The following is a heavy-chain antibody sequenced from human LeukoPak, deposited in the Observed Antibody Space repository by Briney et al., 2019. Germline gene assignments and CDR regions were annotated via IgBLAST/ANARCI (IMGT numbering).Heavy chain of an antibody. V-gene: IGHV3-7*01. CDR1: GFTFSSYW. D-gene: IGHD6-13*01. CDR2: IKQDGSEK. J-gene: IGHJ5*02. CDR3: AREIRQQLVRLPQRHNWFDP. Sequence: GGSLRLSCAASGFTFSSYWMSWVRQAPGKGLEWVANIKQDGSEKYYVDSVKGRFTISRDNAKNSLYLQMNSLRAEDTAVYYCAREIRQQLVRLPQRHNWFDPWGQGTLVTVSS.